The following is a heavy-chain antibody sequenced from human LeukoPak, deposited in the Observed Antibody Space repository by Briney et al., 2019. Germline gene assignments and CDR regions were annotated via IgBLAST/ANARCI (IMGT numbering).Heavy chain of an antibody. CDR1: GFTFSSYA. CDR2: ISYDGSNK. D-gene: IGHD6-19*01. J-gene: IGHJ4*02. V-gene: IGHV3-30-3*01. CDR3: ASSYSSGWYYLDY. Sequence: GGSLRLSCAASGFTFSSYAMHWVRQAPGKGLEWVAVISYDGSNKYYADSVKGRFTISRDNSKNTLYLQMNSLRAEDTAVYYCASSYSSGWYYLDYWGQGTLVTVS.